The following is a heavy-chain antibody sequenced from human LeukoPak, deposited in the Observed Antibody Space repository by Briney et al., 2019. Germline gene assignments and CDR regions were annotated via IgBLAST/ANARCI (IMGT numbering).Heavy chain of an antibody. V-gene: IGHV3-73*01. CDR3: TRLGLYSSSTGFDY. CDR1: GFTLSGSA. Sequence: GGSLRLSCAASGFTLSGSAMHWVRQASGKGLEWVGRIRSKANSYATAYAASVKGRFTISRDDSKNTAYLQMNSLKTEDTAVYYCTRLGLYSSSTGFDYWGQGTLVTVSS. D-gene: IGHD6-6*01. J-gene: IGHJ4*02. CDR2: IRSKANSYAT.